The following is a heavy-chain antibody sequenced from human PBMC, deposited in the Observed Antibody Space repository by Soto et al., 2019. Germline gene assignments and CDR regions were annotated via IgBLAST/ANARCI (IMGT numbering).Heavy chain of an antibody. CDR2: IYYSGST. V-gene: IGHV4-30-4*01. CDR1: GGSISSGDYY. CDR3: ASTNYYDSSGYYTFDY. D-gene: IGHD3-22*01. Sequence: LSLTCTVSGGSISSGDYYWSWIRQPPGKGLEWIGYIYYSGSTYYNPSLKSRVTISVDTSKNQFSLKLSSVTAADTAVYYCASTNYYDSSGYYTFDYWGQGTLVTVSS. J-gene: IGHJ4*02.